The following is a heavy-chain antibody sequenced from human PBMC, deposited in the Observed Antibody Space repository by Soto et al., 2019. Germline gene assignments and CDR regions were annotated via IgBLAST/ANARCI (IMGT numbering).Heavy chain of an antibody. V-gene: IGHV5-51*01. Sequence: ESLTISRKGSGYSFNSYWIGLVRQMPGEGLEWMGVIYPADLDTRYSPSFQGQVTISADKSISTAYLQWSSLRASDTAIYYCWGRLRDWYGPNCPTFYFDNWGQGNLVTVPS. J-gene: IGHJ4*03. D-gene: IGHD2-21*01. CDR1: GYSFNSYW. CDR2: IYPADLDT. CDR3: WGRLRDWYGPNCPTFYFDN.